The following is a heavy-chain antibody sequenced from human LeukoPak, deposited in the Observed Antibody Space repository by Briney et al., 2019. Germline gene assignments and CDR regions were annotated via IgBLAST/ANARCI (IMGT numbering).Heavy chain of an antibody. CDR3: ARDQSDDAFDI. Sequence: SETLSLTCAVYGGSFSGYYWSWIRQPPGKGLEWIGEINHSGSTSYNPSLKSRVTISVDRSKNQFSLKLSSVTAADTAVYYCARDQSDDAFDIWGQGTMVTVSS. CDR1: GGSFSGYY. V-gene: IGHV4-34*01. J-gene: IGHJ3*02. CDR2: INHSGST.